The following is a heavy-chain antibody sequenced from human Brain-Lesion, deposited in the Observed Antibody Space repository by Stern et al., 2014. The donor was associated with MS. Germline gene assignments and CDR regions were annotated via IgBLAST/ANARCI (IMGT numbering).Heavy chain of an antibody. V-gene: IGHV2-26*01. CDR2: IFSTGET. Sequence: ESGPVLLKPPETLTLTCSVSGFSLSNAAMGVSWIRQPPGKALECLAHIFSTGETAYSTSLKSRLTISKDTSRSQVVLTMTNMDPVDTATYYCARMREYCSGGICFAGYYDSWGQGTLVTVSS. CDR1: GFSLSNAAMG. CDR3: ARMREYCSGGICFAGYYDS. D-gene: IGHD2-15*01. J-gene: IGHJ4*02.